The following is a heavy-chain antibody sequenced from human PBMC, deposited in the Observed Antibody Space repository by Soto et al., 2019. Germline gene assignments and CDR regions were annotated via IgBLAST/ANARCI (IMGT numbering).Heavy chain of an antibody. V-gene: IGHV4-59*01. CDR3: ARDKHRNWNYVGWLDH. CDR1: GGSISSYY. D-gene: IGHD1-7*01. J-gene: IGHJ5*02. Sequence: SETLSLTCTVSGGSISSYYWSWIRQPPGKGPEWIGYIYYSGSTNYNPSLKSRVTISVDTSKNQFSLKLSSVTAADTAVYYCARDKHRNWNYVGWLDHWGQGTLVTVSS. CDR2: IYYSGST.